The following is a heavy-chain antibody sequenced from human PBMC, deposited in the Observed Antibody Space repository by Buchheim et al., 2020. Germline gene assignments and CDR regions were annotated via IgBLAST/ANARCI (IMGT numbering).Heavy chain of an antibody. Sequence: QVQLQQWGAGLLKPSETLSLTCAVYGGSFSGYYWSWIRQPPGKGLEWIGEINHSGSTNYNPSLKSRVTIYVDTSKNQFSLKLSSVTAADTAVYYCARGPPGSPAYFDYWGQGTL. CDR3: ARGPPGSPAYFDY. V-gene: IGHV4-34*01. CDR1: GGSFSGYY. J-gene: IGHJ4*02. CDR2: INHSGST.